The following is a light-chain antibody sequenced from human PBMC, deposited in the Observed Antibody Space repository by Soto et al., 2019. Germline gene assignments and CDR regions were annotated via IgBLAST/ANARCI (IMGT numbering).Light chain of an antibody. CDR1: SSDVGAYNY. CDR2: DVS. J-gene: IGLJ1*01. CDR3: KSYTTGSTYV. Sequence: QSALAQPASVSGSPGQPIAISCTGISSDVGAYNYVSWYQQHPGKAPKLIIFDVSNRPSGVSNRFSGSKSGDTASLTISGLQAEDEADYFCKSYTTGSTYVFGTGTKVTVL. V-gene: IGLV2-14*01.